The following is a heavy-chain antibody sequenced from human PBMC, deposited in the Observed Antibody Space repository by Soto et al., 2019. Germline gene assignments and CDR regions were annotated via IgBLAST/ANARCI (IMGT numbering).Heavy chain of an antibody. CDR2: IYYSGST. D-gene: IGHD2-15*01. CDR1: GGSLSSGDYY. V-gene: IGHV4-30-4*01. J-gene: IGHJ4*02. Sequence: QVQLQESGPGLVKPSQTLSLTCTVSGGSLSSGDYYWSWIRQPPGKGLEWIGYIYYSGSTYYNPSLKGRVTISVDTSKNQCSLKLSSVTAADTAVYYCARARGARYFDYWGQGTLVTVSS. CDR3: ARARGARYFDY.